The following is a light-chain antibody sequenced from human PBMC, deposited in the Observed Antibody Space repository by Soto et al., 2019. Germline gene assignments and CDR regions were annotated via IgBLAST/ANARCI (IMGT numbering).Light chain of an antibody. Sequence: DIQMTQSPSSLSASVGDRVTITCRASLPISNYLAWYQQKPGKIPNLLIYDASTLKGGVPSRFSGSGSGTEFTLTISSLQPDDFAFYYCQQYSRYSFTFGPGTKVEI. V-gene: IGKV1-5*01. CDR3: QQYSRYSFT. CDR2: DAS. CDR1: LPISNY. J-gene: IGKJ3*01.